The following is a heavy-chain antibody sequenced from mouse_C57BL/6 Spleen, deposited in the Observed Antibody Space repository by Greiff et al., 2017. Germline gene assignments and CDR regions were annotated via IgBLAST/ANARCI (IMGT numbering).Heavy chain of an antibody. CDR1: GYTFTSYW. CDR3: AKSYYYGSGYYYAMDY. Sequence: QVQLQQPGAELVKPGASVKMSCKASGYTFTSYWITWVKQRPGQGLEWIGDIYPGSGSTNYNEKFKSKATLTVDTSSSTAYMQLSSLTSEDSAVYYCAKSYYYGSGYYYAMDYWGQGTSVTVSS. V-gene: IGHV1-55*01. J-gene: IGHJ4*01. D-gene: IGHD1-1*01. CDR2: IYPGSGST.